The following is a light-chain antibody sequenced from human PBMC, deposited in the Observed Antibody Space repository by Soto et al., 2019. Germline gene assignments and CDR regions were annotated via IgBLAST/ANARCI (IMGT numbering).Light chain of an antibody. CDR2: EVS. CDR3: SSYAGSNNLGV. CDR1: SSDVGGYNY. V-gene: IGLV2-8*01. J-gene: IGLJ2*01. Sequence: QSALTQPPSASGSPGQSVTISCNGTSSDVGGYNYVSWYQQHPGKAPKLMIYEVSKRPSGVPDRFSGSKSGNTASLTVSGLQAEDEADYYCSSYAGSNNLGVFGGGTKLTVL.